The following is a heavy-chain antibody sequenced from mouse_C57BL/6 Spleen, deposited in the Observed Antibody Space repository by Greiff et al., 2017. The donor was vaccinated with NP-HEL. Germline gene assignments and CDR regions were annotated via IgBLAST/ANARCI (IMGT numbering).Heavy chain of an antibody. CDR3: ARHWGPYYAMDY. CDR1: GFTFSDYY. CDR2: ISNGGGST. V-gene: IGHV5-12*01. J-gene: IGHJ4*01. Sequence: EVQGVESGGGLVQPGGSLKLSCAASGFTFSDYYMYWVRQTPEKRLEWVAYISNGGGSTYYPDTVKGRFTISRDNAKNTLYLQMSRLKSEDTAMYYCARHWGPYYAMDYWGQGTSVTVSS.